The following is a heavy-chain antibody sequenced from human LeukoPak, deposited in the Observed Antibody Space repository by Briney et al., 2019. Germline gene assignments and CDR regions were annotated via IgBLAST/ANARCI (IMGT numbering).Heavy chain of an antibody. CDR3: ARHPMGEHFDY. CDR1: GYSFTSYW. CDR2: IDPSDSYT. J-gene: IGHJ4*02. V-gene: IGHV5-10-1*01. Sequence: GESLKISCKGSGYSFTSYWISWVRQVPGKGLEWMGRIDPSDSYTNYSTSFQGHVTISADKSISTAYLQWSSLKASDTAMYYCARHPMGEHFDYWGQGTLVTVSS.